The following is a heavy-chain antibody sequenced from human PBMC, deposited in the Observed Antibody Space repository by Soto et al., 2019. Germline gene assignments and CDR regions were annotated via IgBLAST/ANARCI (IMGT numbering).Heavy chain of an antibody. J-gene: IGHJ6*03. CDR1: GYTFTGYY. CDR3: ARSYSSSSGHYYYYMDV. D-gene: IGHD6-6*01. V-gene: IGHV1-2*04. Sequence: GASVKVSCKASGYTFTGYYMHWVRQAPGQGLEWMGWINPNSGGTNYAQKFQGWVTMTRDTSISTAYMELSRLRSDDTAVYYCARSYSSSSGHYYYYMDVWGKGTTVTVS. CDR2: INPNSGGT.